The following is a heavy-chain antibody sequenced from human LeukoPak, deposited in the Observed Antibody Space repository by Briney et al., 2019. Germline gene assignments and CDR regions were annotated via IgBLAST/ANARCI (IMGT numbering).Heavy chain of an antibody. CDR1: GGSFSAYY. Sequence: SETLSLTCAVYGGSFSAYYWSWIRQPPGKGLEWIGEIYHSGSTNYNPSHKSRVTISVDTSKNQLSLKLTSVTAADTAVYYCARGQVWLLYDYWGQGTLVTVSS. CDR3: ARGQVWLLYDY. J-gene: IGHJ4*02. CDR2: IYHSGST. V-gene: IGHV4-34*01. D-gene: IGHD1-26*01.